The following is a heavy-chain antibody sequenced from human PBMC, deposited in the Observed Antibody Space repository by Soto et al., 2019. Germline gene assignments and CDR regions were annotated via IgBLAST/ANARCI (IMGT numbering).Heavy chain of an antibody. CDR2: ISSSSSTI. CDR3: ARDNGVYYYDSSVEGYFDY. Sequence: GGSLRLSCAASGFTFSSYSMNWVRQAPGKGLEWVSYISSSSSTIYYADSVKGRFTISRDNAKNSLYLQMNSLRDEDTAVYYCARDNGVYYYDSSVEGYFDYWGQGTLVTVSS. CDR1: GFTFSSYS. D-gene: IGHD3-22*01. V-gene: IGHV3-48*02. J-gene: IGHJ4*02.